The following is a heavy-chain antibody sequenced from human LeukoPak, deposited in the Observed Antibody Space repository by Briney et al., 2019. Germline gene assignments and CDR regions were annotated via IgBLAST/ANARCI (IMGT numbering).Heavy chain of an antibody. CDR2: ISGSGGST. Sequence: GGSLRLSCAASGFTFSSYAMRWVRQAPGKGLEWVSGISGSGGSTYYAASVKGRFTISRDNYKNTLYLQMNSLRAEDTAVYDCAKEGYCGGDCYREFDYWGQGTLVTVSS. V-gene: IGHV3-23*01. J-gene: IGHJ4*02. D-gene: IGHD2-21*02. CDR1: GFTFSSYA. CDR3: AKEGYCGGDCYREFDY.